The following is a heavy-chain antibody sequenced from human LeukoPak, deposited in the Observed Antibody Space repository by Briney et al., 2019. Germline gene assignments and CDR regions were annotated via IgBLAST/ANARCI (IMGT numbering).Heavy chain of an antibody. D-gene: IGHD3-10*01. CDR2: ISAYSGAT. Sequence: GASVKVSCKASGYTFTGYYIHWVRQAPGQGLEWMGWISAYSGATNYAQNFQGRVTMTRDTSISTAYMELSRLRSDDTALYYCARRHGSGRVGFDYWGQGTLVTVSS. CDR3: ARRHGSGRVGFDY. V-gene: IGHV1-2*02. CDR1: GYTFTGYY. J-gene: IGHJ4*02.